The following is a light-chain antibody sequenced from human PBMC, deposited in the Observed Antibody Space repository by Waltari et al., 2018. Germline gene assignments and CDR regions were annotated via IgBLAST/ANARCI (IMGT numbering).Light chain of an antibody. V-gene: IGLV2-8*01. CDR3: SSFAGSSQML. CDR1: SSDVGGFDY. CDR2: EVS. J-gene: IGLJ2*01. Sequence: QSALTQPPSASGSPGQSVTISCTGTSSDVGGFDYVSWYQQHPGKVPRLMIYEVSKRPSGVPHRFSGSKSGNTASLTVSGLQVEDEADYYCSSFAGSSQMLFGGGTKLTVL.